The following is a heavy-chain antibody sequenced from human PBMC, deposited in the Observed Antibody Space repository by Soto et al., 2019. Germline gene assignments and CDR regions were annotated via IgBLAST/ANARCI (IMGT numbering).Heavy chain of an antibody. V-gene: IGHV6-1*01. J-gene: IGHJ5*02. Sequence: PSQTLSLTCAISGDSVSSNSAAWNWIRQSPSRGLEWLGRTYHRSKWYNDYAVSVKSRITINPDTSKNQFSLQLNSVTPEDTAVYYCARDKRYCSSTSCHPTVDPWGQGTLVTVSS. CDR1: GDSVSSNSAA. CDR3: ARDKRYCSSTSCHPTVDP. D-gene: IGHD2-2*01. CDR2: TYHRSKWYN.